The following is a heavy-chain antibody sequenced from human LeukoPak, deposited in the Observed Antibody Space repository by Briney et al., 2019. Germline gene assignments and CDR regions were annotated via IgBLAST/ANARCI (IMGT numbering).Heavy chain of an antibody. D-gene: IGHD5-12*01. CDR1: RFTFSTYA. J-gene: IGHJ6*02. Sequence: GSSLRLSCAASRFTFSTYAMHGAPQAPGKGLEWVAGISNDGTNEAHADSVQGRFTISRDKSKNTLYLQMNSLRAEDTAIYYCARDGGYSGYDDYYYYSAMDVWGQGTTVTVSS. V-gene: IGHV3-30*04. CDR2: ISNDGTNE. CDR3: ARDGGYSGYDDYYYYSAMDV.